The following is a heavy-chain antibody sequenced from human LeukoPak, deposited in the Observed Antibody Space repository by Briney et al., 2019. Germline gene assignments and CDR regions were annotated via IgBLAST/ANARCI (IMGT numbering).Heavy chain of an antibody. J-gene: IGHJ5*02. D-gene: IGHD6-6*01. CDR1: GFTFSSYA. Sequence: GRSLRLSCAASGFTFSSYAMSWVRQAPGKGLEWVSAISGSGGSTYYADSVKGRFTISRDNSKNTLYLQMNSLRAEDAAVYYCAKPREYSSSSVNNWFDPWGQGTLVTVSS. V-gene: IGHV3-23*01. CDR2: ISGSGGST. CDR3: AKPREYSSSSVNNWFDP.